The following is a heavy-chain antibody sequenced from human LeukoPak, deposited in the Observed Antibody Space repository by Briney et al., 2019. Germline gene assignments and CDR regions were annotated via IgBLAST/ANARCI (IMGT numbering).Heavy chain of an antibody. V-gene: IGHV1-8*02. CDR2: MNPNSGNT. Sequence: ASVKVSCKASGYTFTSYYMHWVRQATGQGLEWMGWMNPNSGNTGYAQKFQGRVTMTRNTSISTAYMELSSLRSEDTAVYYCARGQYYYGSGSQPEFDYWGQGTLVTVSS. CDR3: ARGQYYYGSGSQPEFDY. D-gene: IGHD3-10*01. CDR1: GYTFTSYY. J-gene: IGHJ4*02.